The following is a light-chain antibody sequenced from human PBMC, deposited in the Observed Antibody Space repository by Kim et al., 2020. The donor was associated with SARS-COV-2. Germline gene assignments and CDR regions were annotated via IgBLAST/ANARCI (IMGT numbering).Light chain of an antibody. CDR1: QSVSSD. Sequence: SPGERATLSCRASQSVSSDLAWYQRKPGQPPRLLIYDASTRATGIPARFSGSGSRTEFTLTISSLQSEDFAVYYCQQYNIWPPITFGQGTRLEIK. J-gene: IGKJ5*01. V-gene: IGKV3-15*01. CDR3: QQYNIWPPIT. CDR2: DAS.